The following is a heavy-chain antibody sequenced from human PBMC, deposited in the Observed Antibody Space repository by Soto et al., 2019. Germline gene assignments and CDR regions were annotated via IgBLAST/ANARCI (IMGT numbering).Heavy chain of an antibody. CDR3: ARDSGAITIFGEEAFFDDYYYYYMDV. D-gene: IGHD3-3*01. CDR1: GGTFSSYT. Sequence: QVQLVQSGAEVKKPGSSVKVSCKASGGTFSSYTISWVRQAPGQGLEWMGRIIPILGIANYAQKFQGRVTITADKSTSTAYMELSSLRSDDTAVYYCARDSGAITIFGEEAFFDDYYYYYMDVWGKGTTVTVSS. CDR2: IIPILGIA. V-gene: IGHV1-69*08. J-gene: IGHJ6*03.